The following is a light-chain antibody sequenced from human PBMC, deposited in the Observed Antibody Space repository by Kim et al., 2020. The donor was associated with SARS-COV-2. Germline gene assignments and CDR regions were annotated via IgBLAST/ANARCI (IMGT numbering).Light chain of an antibody. V-gene: IGKV1-39*01. CDR2: AAS. CDR3: QQTYLSPFT. J-gene: IGKJ3*01. Sequence: DIQMTQSPSSLSASVGDIVTITCRTSQNINSHLNWYHQKPGRAPKLLIYAASTLQGGVPSRFSGSGSETDFTLTISSLQPEDFATFFCQQTYLSPFTFGPGTKVDI. CDR1: QNINSH.